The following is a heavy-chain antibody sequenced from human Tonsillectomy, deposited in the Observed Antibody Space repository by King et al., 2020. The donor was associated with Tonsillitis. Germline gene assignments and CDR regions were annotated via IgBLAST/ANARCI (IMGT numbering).Heavy chain of an antibody. J-gene: IGHJ3*01. CDR3: AREGRAAGRTSGAFDV. Sequence: VQLQQWGAGLLKPSETLSLTCAVYSGSFSDYYWSWIRQPPGKGLEWIGEINHGGSTNYNSSLKSRVLISLDTSREHFSLNLNSVTAADTAMYCCAREGRAAGRTSGAFDVWGQGTMVTVS. CDR2: INHGGST. CDR1: SGSFSDYY. D-gene: IGHD6-13*01. V-gene: IGHV4-34*01.